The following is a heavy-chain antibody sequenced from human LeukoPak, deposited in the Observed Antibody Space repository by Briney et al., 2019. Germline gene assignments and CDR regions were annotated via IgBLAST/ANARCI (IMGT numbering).Heavy chain of an antibody. Sequence: SETLSLTCTVSGGSISSGDYYWSWIRQPPGKGLEWIGYIYYSGSTYYNPSLKSRVTISVDTSKNQFSLKLSSVTAADTAVYYCARTVTIYDSSGYYYIYFDYWGQGTLVTVSS. CDR1: GGSISSGDYY. J-gene: IGHJ4*02. V-gene: IGHV4-30-4*01. D-gene: IGHD3-22*01. CDR3: ARTVTIYDSSGYYYIYFDY. CDR2: IYYSGST.